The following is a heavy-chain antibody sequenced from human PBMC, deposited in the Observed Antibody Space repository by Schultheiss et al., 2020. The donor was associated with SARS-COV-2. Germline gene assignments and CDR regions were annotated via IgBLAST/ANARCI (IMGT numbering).Heavy chain of an antibody. J-gene: IGHJ4*02. CDR1: GGSISSYY. CDR2: INHGGST. CDR3: ARLHGYCSSTSCYSNPDY. Sequence: SQTLSLTCTVSGGSISSYYWSWIRQPPGKGLEWIGEINHGGSTNYNPSLKSRVTMSVDTSKNQFSLKLSSVTAADTAVYYCARLHGYCSSTSCYSNPDYWGQGTLVTVSS. D-gene: IGHD2-2*01. V-gene: IGHV4-59*12.